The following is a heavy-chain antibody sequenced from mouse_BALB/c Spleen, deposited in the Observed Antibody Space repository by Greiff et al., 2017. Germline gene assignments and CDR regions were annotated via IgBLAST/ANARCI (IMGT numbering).Heavy chain of an antibody. CDR2: ISYSGST. J-gene: IGHJ4*01. CDR1: GYSITSDYA. D-gene: IGHD3-3*01. CDR3: ASLGDGMDY. Sequence: EVNLVESGPGLVKPSQSLSLTCTVTGYSITSDYAWNWIRQFPGNKLEWMGYISYSGSTSYNPSLKSRISITRDTSKNQFFLQLNSVTTEDTATYYCASLGDGMDYWGQGTSVTVSS. V-gene: IGHV3-2*02.